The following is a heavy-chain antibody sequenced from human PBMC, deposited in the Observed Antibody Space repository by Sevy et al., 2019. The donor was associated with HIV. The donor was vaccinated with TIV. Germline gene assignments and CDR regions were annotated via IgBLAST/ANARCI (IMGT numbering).Heavy chain of an antibody. CDR3: ARELSDYGMDV. J-gene: IGHJ6*02. V-gene: IGHV4-61*02. CDR2: IYIRGTT. Sequence: SETLSLTCNVSGGSIRSGRYYWSWIRQPAGKGLEWIGRIYIRGTTNYNPSLKSRITMSVDTSKNQFSLKLSSVTATDTAVYYCARELSDYGMDVWGQGTAVTVSS. CDR1: GGSIRSGRYY.